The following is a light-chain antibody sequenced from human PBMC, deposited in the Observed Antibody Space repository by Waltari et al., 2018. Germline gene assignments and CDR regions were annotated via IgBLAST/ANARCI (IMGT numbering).Light chain of an antibody. J-gene: IGLJ1*01. V-gene: IGLV3-25*03. CDR3: QSADFSRSHTSYV. CDR2: RDS. Sequence: YELAQPPSVSVSPGQTARIPCSGNGLAGHYVYWYLQKAGQAPVLWMYRDSERPSGIPERFSGSSSGTTVTLIISGVQAEDEADYYCQSADFSRSHTSYVFGTGTKVTVL. CDR1: GLAGHY.